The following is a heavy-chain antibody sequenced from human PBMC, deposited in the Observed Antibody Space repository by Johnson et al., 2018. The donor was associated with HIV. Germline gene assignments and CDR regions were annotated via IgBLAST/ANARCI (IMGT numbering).Heavy chain of an antibody. CDR1: GFTFSSYA. V-gene: IGHV3-30*02. J-gene: IGHJ3*02. CDR2: IRYDGSNK. Sequence: VQLVESGGGVVQPGRSLRLSCAASGFTFSSYAIHWVRQAPGKGLEWVAFIRYDGSNKYYADSVKGRFTISRDNSKNTLYLQMNSLRAEDTAVYYCAKDPQADYAFDIWGQGTMVTVSS. CDR3: AKDPQADYAFDI.